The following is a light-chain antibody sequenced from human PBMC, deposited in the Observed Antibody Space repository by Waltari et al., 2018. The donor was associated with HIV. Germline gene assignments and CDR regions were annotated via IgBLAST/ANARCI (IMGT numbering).Light chain of an antibody. CDR2: RNN. J-gene: IGLJ1*01. Sequence: QSVLTQPPSASGTSGQRVTISCSGSSSNIGRHYVSWYAPLPGTAPKLLIYRNNQRPSGVPDRFSGSKSGTSASLAISGLRSEDEADYYFAAWDDSLSGRYVFGTGTKVTVL. CDR1: SSNIGRHY. V-gene: IGLV1-47*01. CDR3: AAWDDSLSGRYV.